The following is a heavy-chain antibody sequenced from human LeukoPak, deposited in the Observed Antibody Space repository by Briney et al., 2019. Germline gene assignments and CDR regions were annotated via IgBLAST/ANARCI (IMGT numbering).Heavy chain of an antibody. D-gene: IGHD3-22*01. J-gene: IGHJ4*02. CDR1: GGSISSSSYY. Sequence: PSETLSLTCTVSGGSISSSSYYWGWIRQPPGKGLEWIGSIYYSGSTYYNPSLKSRVTISVDTSKNQFSLKLSSVTAADTAVYYCARDPTYYYDSSGYSYWGQGTLVTVSS. CDR2: IYYSGST. V-gene: IGHV4-39*07. CDR3: ARDPTYYYDSSGYSY.